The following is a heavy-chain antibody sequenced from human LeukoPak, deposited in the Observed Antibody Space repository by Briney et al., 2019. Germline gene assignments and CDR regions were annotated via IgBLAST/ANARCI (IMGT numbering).Heavy chain of an antibody. CDR3: AKEFYFATAV. CDR1: GFTFRSDW. Sequence: PGGSLRLSCAASGFTFRSDWMSWVRQSPEKGLEWAANINPDGSATYYVDSVKGRFIISRDNTKNSLYLQMNSLRAEDTAVYYCAKEFYFATAVWGQGTTVTVS. CDR2: INPDGSAT. V-gene: IGHV3-7*03. J-gene: IGHJ6*02. D-gene: IGHD2-15*01.